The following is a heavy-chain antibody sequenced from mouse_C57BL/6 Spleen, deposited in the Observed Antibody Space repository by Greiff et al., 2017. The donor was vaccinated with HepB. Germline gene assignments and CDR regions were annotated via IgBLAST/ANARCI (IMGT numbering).Heavy chain of an antibody. CDR1: GYSFTDYN. D-gene: IGHD2-13*01. CDR3: AIPYGDYVAWFAY. CDR2: INPNYGTT. J-gene: IGHJ3*01. V-gene: IGHV1-39*01. Sequence: VHVKQSGPELVKPGASVKISCKASGYSFTDYNMNWVKQSNGKSLEWIGVINPNYGTTSYNQKFKGKATLTVDQSSSTAYMQLNSLTSEDSAVYYGAIPYGDYVAWFAYWGQGTLVTVSA.